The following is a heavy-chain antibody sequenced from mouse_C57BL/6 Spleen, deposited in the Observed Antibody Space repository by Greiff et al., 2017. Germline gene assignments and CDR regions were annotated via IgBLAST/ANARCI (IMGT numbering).Heavy chain of an antibody. D-gene: IGHD2-4*01. Sequence: VQLQQSGAELVRPGASVTLSCKASGYTFTDYEMHWVKQTPVHGLEWIGAIDPETGGTAYNQKFKGKAILTADKSASTAYMELRSLTSEDSAVYYCTREGAYDDEYYFDYWGQGTTLTVSS. CDR3: TREGAYDDEYYFDY. J-gene: IGHJ2*01. CDR1: GYTFTDYE. CDR2: IDPETGGT. V-gene: IGHV1-15*01.